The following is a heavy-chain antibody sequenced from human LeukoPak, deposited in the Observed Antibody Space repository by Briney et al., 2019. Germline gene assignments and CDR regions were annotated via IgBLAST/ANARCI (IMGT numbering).Heavy chain of an antibody. CDR1: GYTFTGYY. CDR3: ARVLGYCSGGSCDD. J-gene: IGHJ4*02. Sequence: GASVKVSCKASGYTFTGYYMHWVRQAPGQGLEWMGWVNPNSGGTNYAQKFQGRVTMTRDTSISTAYMELSRLRSDDTAVYYCARVLGYCSGGSCDDWGQGTLVTVSS. CDR2: VNPNSGGT. V-gene: IGHV1-2*02. D-gene: IGHD2-15*01.